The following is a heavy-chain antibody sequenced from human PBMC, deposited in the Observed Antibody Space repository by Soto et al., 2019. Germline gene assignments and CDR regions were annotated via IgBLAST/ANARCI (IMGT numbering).Heavy chain of an antibody. Sequence: GGSLRLSCAASGFTFSSYAMSWVRQAPGKGLEWVSDISSSGSTIYYADSVKGRFTISRDNAKNSLYLQMNSLRAEDTAVYYCARDWGPTVPPTYTWGQGTLVTVSS. V-gene: IGHV3-48*04. CDR3: ARDWGPTVPPTYT. CDR2: ISSSGSTI. J-gene: IGHJ5*02. CDR1: GFTFSSYA. D-gene: IGHD4-4*01.